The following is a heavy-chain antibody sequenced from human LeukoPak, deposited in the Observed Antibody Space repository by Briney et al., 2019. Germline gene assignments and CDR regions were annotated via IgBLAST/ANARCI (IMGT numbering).Heavy chain of an antibody. D-gene: IGHD3-10*01. V-gene: IGHV4-59*01. Sequence: SETLSLTCTVSGGSITTYYWSWIRQPPGKGLEWIGYIYDGGSTNYNPPLESRVTISVDTSKDQFSLKLSSVTAADTAVYYCARDRGVRVFDIWGQGTMVTVSS. CDR1: GGSITTYY. CDR3: ARDRGVRVFDI. J-gene: IGHJ3*02. CDR2: IYDGGST.